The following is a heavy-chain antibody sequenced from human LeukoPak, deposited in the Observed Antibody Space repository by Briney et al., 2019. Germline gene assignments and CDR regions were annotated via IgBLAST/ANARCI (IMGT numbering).Heavy chain of an antibody. CDR3: ARGMDYDYYGSGSYRPFYYYYGMDV. D-gene: IGHD3-10*01. CDR1: VGTFSSYA. Sequence: ASVKVSCKASVGTFSSYAISWVRQAPGQGLEWMGRIIPILGIANYAQKFQGRVTITADKSTSTAYMELSSLRSEDTAVYYCARGMDYDYYGSGSYRPFYYYYGMDVWGQGTTVTVSS. V-gene: IGHV1-69*04. J-gene: IGHJ6*02. CDR2: IIPILGIA.